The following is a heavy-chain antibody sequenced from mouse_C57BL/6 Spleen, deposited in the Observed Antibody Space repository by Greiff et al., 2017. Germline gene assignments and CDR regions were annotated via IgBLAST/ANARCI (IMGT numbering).Heavy chain of an antibody. Sequence: DVMLVESGGGLVQPGGSLSLSCAASGFTFTDYYMSWVRQPPGKALEWLGFIRNKANGYTTEYSASVKGRFTISRDNSQSILYLQMNALRAEDSATYYCARFPYGSVFDYWGQGTTLTVSS. CDR3: ARFPYGSVFDY. J-gene: IGHJ2*01. CDR1: GFTFTDYY. D-gene: IGHD1-1*01. V-gene: IGHV7-3*01. CDR2: IRNKANGYTT.